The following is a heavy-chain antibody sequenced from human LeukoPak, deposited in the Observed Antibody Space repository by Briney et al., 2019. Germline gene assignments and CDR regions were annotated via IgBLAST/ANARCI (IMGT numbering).Heavy chain of an antibody. J-gene: IGHJ4*02. CDR1: GGSTSSSTYY. D-gene: IGHD1-26*01. CDR3: ARTANGGSYYFDY. V-gene: IGHV4-39*07. CDR2: IYYRGDT. Sequence: SETLSLTCTVSGGSTSSSTYYWSWIRQPPGKGLEWIGSIYYRGDTYYNPSLKSRVTISVDTSKNQFSLKLSSVTAADTAVYYCARTANGGSYYFDYWGQGTLVTVSS.